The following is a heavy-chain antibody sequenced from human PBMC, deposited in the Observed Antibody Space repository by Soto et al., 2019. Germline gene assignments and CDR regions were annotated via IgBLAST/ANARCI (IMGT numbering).Heavy chain of an antibody. V-gene: IGHV1-2*02. D-gene: IGHD2-2*01. CDR1: GFTLTDYY. CDR2: INLKTGGT. Sequence: QVELVQSGAEVTKPWASVKVSCKASGFTLTDYYIHWVRQAHGKGLEGMGWINLKTGGTNYAQTFQDRVTMTRDTSIRTAYMALSNLMSDDTAVYYCATSSRPLVAASWLDLWGQGTQVSVAS. J-gene: IGHJ5*02. CDR3: ATSSRPLVAASWLDL.